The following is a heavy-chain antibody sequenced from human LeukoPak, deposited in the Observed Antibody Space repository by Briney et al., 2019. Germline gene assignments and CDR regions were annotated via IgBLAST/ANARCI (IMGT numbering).Heavy chain of an antibody. D-gene: IGHD5-24*01. CDR2: INPNSGGT. J-gene: IGHJ4*02. V-gene: IGHV1-2*02. CDR1: GGLFTNYA. Sequence: ASVKVSCMASGGLFTNYAISWVRQAPGQGLEWMGWINPNSGGTNYAQKFQGRVTMARDTSISTAYMELSRLRSDDTAVYYCARAGGDGYNSRWDFDYWGQGTLVTVSP. CDR3: ARAGGDGYNSRWDFDY.